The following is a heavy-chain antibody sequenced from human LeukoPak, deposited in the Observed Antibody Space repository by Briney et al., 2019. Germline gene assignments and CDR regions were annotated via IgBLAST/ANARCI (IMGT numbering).Heavy chain of an antibody. CDR1: GGSFSGYY. CDR3: ARGPTTHYNFLTGYYYFDY. D-gene: IGHD3-9*01. V-gene: IGHV4-34*01. J-gene: IGHJ4*02. Sequence: SETLSLTCAVYGGSFSGYYWTWIRQPPGKGLEWIGEINHRGSTNYNPSLKSRVTISIDTSKNHFSLRLSSVTAADTAVYYCARGPTTHYNFLTGYYYFDYWGQGTLVTVSS. CDR2: INHRGST.